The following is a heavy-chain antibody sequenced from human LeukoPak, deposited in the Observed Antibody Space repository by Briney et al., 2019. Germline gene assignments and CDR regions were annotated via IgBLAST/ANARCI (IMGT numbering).Heavy chain of an antibody. CDR2: IIPIFGIA. Sequence: GASVKVSCKASGGTFSSYAISWVRQAPGQGLEWMGRIIPIFGIANYAQKFQGRVTITADKSTSTAHMELSSLRSEDTAVYYCARSGYSYGSRHYYFDYWGQGTLVTVSS. CDR3: ARSGYSYGSRHYYFDY. J-gene: IGHJ4*02. V-gene: IGHV1-69*04. CDR1: GGTFSSYA. D-gene: IGHD5-18*01.